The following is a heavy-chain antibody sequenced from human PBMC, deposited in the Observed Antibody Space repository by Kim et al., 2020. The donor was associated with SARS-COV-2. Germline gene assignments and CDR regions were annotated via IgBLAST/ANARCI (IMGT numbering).Heavy chain of an antibody. J-gene: IGHJ6*02. D-gene: IGHD6-19*01. Sequence: GGSLRLSCAASGFTFSSYSMNWVRQAPGKGLEWVSYISSSSSTIYYADSVKGRFTISRDNAKNSLYLQMNSLRDEDTAVYYCARDRGEQWLVLVPGAEYYYGMDVWGQGTTVTVSS. V-gene: IGHV3-48*02. CDR3: ARDRGEQWLVLVPGAEYYYGMDV. CDR2: ISSSSSTI. CDR1: GFTFSSYS.